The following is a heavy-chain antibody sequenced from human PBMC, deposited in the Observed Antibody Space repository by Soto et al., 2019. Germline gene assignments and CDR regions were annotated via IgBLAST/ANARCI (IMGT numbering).Heavy chain of an antibody. V-gene: IGHV4-39*01. D-gene: IGHD2-15*01. CDR2: IYYSGST. CDR1: GGSISSSSYY. Sequence: QLQLQESGPGLVKPSETLSLTCTVSGGSISSSSYYWGWIRQPPGKGLEWIGSIYYSGSTYYNPSLKSRVTISVDTSKNQFSLKLSSVTAADTAVYYCARSGSLEGSWFDPWGQGTLVTVSS. J-gene: IGHJ5*02. CDR3: ARSGSLEGSWFDP.